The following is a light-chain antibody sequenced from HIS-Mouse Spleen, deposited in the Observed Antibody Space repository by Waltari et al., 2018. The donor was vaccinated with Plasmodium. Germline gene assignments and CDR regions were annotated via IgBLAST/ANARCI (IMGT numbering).Light chain of an antibody. CDR3: QQYNNWSFT. V-gene: IGKV3-15*01. CDR1: QRVSSN. CDR2: GAS. J-gene: IGKJ3*01. Sequence: EIVMTQSPATLSVSPGERATLSCRASQRVSSNLAWYQLKPGQATRLLIYGASTRATGITARFSGSVSGTEFTLHHSLLPSEDFSVYSCQQYNNWSFTFGPGTQGDLK.